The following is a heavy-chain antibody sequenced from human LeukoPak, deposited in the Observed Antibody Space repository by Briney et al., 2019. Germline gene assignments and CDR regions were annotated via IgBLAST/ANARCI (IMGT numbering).Heavy chain of an antibody. CDR3: ARYEVEMEMATIRYYYYGMDV. CDR1: GYTFTSYG. CDR2: ISAYNGNT. D-gene: IGHD5-24*01. Sequence: ASVKVSCKASGYTFTSYGISWVRQAPGQGLEWMGWISAYNGNTNYAQKLQGRVTMTTDTSTSTAYMELRSLRSEDTAVYYCARYEVEMEMATIRYYYYGMDVWGQGTTVTVSS. V-gene: IGHV1-18*01. J-gene: IGHJ6*02.